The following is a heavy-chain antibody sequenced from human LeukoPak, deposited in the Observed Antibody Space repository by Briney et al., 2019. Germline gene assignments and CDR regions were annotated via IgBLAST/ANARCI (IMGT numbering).Heavy chain of an antibody. J-gene: IGHJ6*03. CDR1: GGSISSSTYY. CDR3: ARDSPEVVPAAMRYYYYMDV. D-gene: IGHD2-2*01. Sequence: SETLSLTCTVSGGSISSSTYYWGWIRQPPGKGLEWIGSIYYSGSTYYNPSPKSRVTMSVDTSKNQFSLKLSSVTAADTAVYYCARDSPEVVPAAMRYYYYMDVWGKGTMVTVSS. V-gene: IGHV4-39*07. CDR2: IYYSGST.